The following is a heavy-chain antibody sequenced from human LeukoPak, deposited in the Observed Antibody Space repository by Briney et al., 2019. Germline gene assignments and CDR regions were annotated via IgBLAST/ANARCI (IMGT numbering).Heavy chain of an antibody. Sequence: PSETLSLTCTVSGDSISSSYWSWIRQPPGKGLEWIGYIYYSGTTYYNPSLKSRVTISVDTSKNHFSLKMRSVTAADTAVYYCARWASSSSLFDSWGQGTLVTVSS. D-gene: IGHD6-6*01. CDR3: ARWASSSSLFDS. CDR1: GDSISSSY. V-gene: IGHV4-59*01. J-gene: IGHJ4*02. CDR2: IYYSGTT.